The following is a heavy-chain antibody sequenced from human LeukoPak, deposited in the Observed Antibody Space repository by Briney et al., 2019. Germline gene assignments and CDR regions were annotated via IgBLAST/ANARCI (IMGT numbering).Heavy chain of an antibody. D-gene: IGHD3-10*01. CDR3: ARGRMVRGVIAGYYFDY. CDR1: GFTFSSYA. Sequence: PGGSLRLSCAASGFTFSSYAMHWVRQALGKGLEWVTVISYDGSNKYYADSVKGRFTISRDNSKNTLYLQMNSLRAEDTAVYYCARGRMVRGVIAGYYFDYWGQGTLVTVSS. CDR2: ISYDGSNK. V-gene: IGHV3-30-3*01. J-gene: IGHJ4*02.